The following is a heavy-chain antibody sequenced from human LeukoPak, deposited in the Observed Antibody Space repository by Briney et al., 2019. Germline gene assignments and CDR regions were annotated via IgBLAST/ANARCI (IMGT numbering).Heavy chain of an antibody. V-gene: IGHV3-23*01. D-gene: IGHD2-2*01. Sequence: GGSLRLSCAASGFTFSSYAMSWVRQAPGKGLEWVSAISGSGGSTYYADSVKGRFTISRDNSKNTLYLQMNSLRAEDTAVYYCARDQLLSDAFDIWGQGTMVTVSS. CDR2: ISGSGGST. CDR3: ARDQLLSDAFDI. CDR1: GFTFSSYA. J-gene: IGHJ3*02.